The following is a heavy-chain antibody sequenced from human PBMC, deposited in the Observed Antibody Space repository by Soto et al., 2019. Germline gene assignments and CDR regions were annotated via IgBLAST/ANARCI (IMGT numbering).Heavy chain of an antibody. CDR2: IYYSGST. D-gene: IGHD2-15*01. CDR1: GGSISSGGYY. V-gene: IGHV4-31*03. CDR3: ARGGHDSHHGPTASYYGMDV. Sequence: TLSLTCTVSGGSISSGGYYWSWIRQHPGKGLEWIGYIYYSGSTYYNPSLKSRVTISVDTSKNQFSLKLSSVTAADTAVYYCARGGHDSHHGPTASYYGMDVWGQGTTVTVSS. J-gene: IGHJ6*02.